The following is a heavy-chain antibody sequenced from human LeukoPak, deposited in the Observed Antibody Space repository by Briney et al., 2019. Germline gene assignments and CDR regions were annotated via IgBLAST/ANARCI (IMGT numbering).Heavy chain of an antibody. J-gene: IGHJ4*02. CDR3: ARDRVWSSGYDY. Sequence: SETLSLTCTVSGGSISSYYWSWVRQPAGKGLEGIGRIYTSGSTNYNPSLKSRVTMSVDTSKNQFSLKLSSVTAADTAVYYCARDRVWSSGYDYWGQGTLVTVSS. CDR1: GGSISSYY. CDR2: IYTSGST. D-gene: IGHD6-19*01. V-gene: IGHV4-4*07.